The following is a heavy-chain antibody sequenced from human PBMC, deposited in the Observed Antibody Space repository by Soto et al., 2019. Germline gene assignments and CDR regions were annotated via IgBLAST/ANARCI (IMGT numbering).Heavy chain of an antibody. CDR1: GYTFTGYY. V-gene: IGHV1-2*02. D-gene: IGHD2-2*01. J-gene: IGHJ6*02. CDR2: INPQTGGT. Sequence: ASVKVSCKASGYTFTGYYIHWVREAPGQGLEWMGWINPQTGGTSYAQKFQGRVTLSRDTSINTAYLELSRLTFDDAAVYFCARERYQVISDGMDVWGQGTTVTVS. CDR3: ARERYQVISDGMDV.